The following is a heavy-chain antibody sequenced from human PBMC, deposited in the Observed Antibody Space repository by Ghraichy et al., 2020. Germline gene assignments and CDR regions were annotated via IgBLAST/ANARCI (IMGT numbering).Heavy chain of an antibody. CDR2: ISSSSSYI. D-gene: IGHD3-10*01. CDR1: GFTFSSYS. V-gene: IGHV3-21*01. CDR3: ARDGEFYYGSGRNFDY. J-gene: IGHJ4*02. Sequence: GGSLRLSCAASGFTFSSYSMNWVRQAPGKGLEWVSSISSSSSYIYYADSVKGRFTISRDNAKNSLYLQMNSLRAEDTAVYYCARDGEFYYGSGRNFDYWGQGTLVTVSS.